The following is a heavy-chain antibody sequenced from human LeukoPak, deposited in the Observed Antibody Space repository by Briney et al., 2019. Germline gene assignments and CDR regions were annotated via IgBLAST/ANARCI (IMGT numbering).Heavy chain of an antibody. CDR1: GYTFTRYY. CDR3: ARGRDGYNRDAFDI. CDR2: INPSADST. V-gene: IGHV1-46*01. D-gene: IGHD5-24*01. J-gene: IGHJ3*02. Sequence: ASVKVSCKASGYTFTRYYMHWVRQAPGQGLEWMGVINPSADSTSYTQKFQGRVSMTRDTSTGTVYMDLSSLRSEDTAVYYCARGRDGYNRDAFDIWGQGTVVTVSS.